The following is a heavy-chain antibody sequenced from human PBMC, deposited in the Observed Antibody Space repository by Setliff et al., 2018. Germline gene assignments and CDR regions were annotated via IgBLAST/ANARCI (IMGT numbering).Heavy chain of an antibody. V-gene: IGHV4-61*02. CDR1: GDSIGRGGFR. Sequence: PSETLSLTCTVSGDSIGRGGFRWSWVRQPAGKGLEWIERIDTSGRTQYNLALKSRVTISIDMSKNQFSLKVTSVTAADTAIYSCARERQGGFLEWSPLDPWGQGILVTVSS. D-gene: IGHD3-3*01. J-gene: IGHJ5*02. CDR3: ARERQGGFLEWSPLDP. CDR2: IDTSGRT.